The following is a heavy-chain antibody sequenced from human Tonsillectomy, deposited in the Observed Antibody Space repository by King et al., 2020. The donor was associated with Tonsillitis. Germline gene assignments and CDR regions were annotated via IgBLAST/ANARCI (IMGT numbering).Heavy chain of an antibody. Sequence: QLVQSGAEVKKPGASVKVSCKASGYTLTDYYMHWVRQAPGQGLEWMGWINAKSGGTNYAQKFQGRATMTRETSISTAYMELSRVRSDDTAVYYCARDPSRGAATADDAFDIWGQGTMVTVS. V-gene: IGHV1-2*02. CDR2: INAKSGGT. J-gene: IGHJ3*02. D-gene: IGHD6-13*01. CDR3: ARDPSRGAATADDAFDI. CDR1: GYTLTDYY.